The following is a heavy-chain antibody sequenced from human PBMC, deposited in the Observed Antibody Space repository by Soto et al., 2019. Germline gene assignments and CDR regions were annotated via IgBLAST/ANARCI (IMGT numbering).Heavy chain of an antibody. CDR2: ISSNGGST. CDR3: ARDYISSGWYSAYFQH. D-gene: IGHD6-19*01. V-gene: IGHV3-64*01. CDR1: GFTFSSYA. J-gene: IGHJ1*01. Sequence: EVQLVESGGGLVQPGGSPRLSCAASGFTFSSYAMHWVRQAPGKGLEYVSAISSNGGSTYYANSVKGRFTISRDNSKNTLYLQMGSLRAEDMAVYYCARDYISSGWYSAYFQHWGQGTLVTVSS.